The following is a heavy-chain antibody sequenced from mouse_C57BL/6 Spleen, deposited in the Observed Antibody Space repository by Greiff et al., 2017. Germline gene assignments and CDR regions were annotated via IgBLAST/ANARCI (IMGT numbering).Heavy chain of an antibody. J-gene: IGHJ2*01. CDR3: ARSPYYGSSYDY. CDR1: GFNIKNTY. D-gene: IGHD1-1*01. Sequence: EVMLVESVAELVRPGASVKLSCTASGFNIKNTYLHWVKQRPEQGLEWIGRIDPANGNTNYAPKFQGKATITADTSSNTAYLQLSSLTSEDTAIYYCARSPYYGSSYDYWGQGTTLTGSS. CDR2: IDPANGNT. V-gene: IGHV14-3*01.